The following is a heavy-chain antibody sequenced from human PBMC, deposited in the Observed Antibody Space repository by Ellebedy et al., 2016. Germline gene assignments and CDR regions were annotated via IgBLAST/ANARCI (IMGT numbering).Heavy chain of an antibody. Sequence: GGSLRLSXAASGFTFDDYGMSWVRQAPGKGLEWVSGITWNGGRAGYSDSVRGRFTISRDNAKKSLYLQMSSLRAEDTAVYYCTKVGNGWSSDYWGQGTLVTVSS. J-gene: IGHJ4*02. D-gene: IGHD6-19*01. CDR3: TKVGNGWSSDY. V-gene: IGHV3-20*03. CDR2: ITWNGGRA. CDR1: GFTFDDYG.